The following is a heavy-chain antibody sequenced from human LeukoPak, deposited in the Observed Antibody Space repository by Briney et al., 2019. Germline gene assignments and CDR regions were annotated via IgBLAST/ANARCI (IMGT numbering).Heavy chain of an antibody. D-gene: IGHD5-24*01. V-gene: IGHV1-24*01. CDR1: GYTLTDLS. CDR3: ATDPWGKWVEMATIWLGY. J-gene: IGHJ4*02. Sequence: GASVKVSCKVSGYTLTDLSMHWVRQAPGQGLEWMGGFDPEDGETIYAQKFQGRVTMTEDTSTDTAYVELSSLRSEDTAVYYCATDPWGKWVEMATIWLGYWGQGTLVTVSS. CDR2: FDPEDGET.